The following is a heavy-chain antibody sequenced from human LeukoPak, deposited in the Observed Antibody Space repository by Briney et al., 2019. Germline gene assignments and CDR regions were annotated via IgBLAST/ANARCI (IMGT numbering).Heavy chain of an antibody. CDR2: MNPKSGDT. Sequence: ASVKVSCKASGHTFTSDDINWVRQATGQGLEWMGWMNPKSGDTGYAQKFQGRVTMTRNTSTSTLSMELSSLTSEDTAVYYCARDYDDAFDVWGQGAMVTVSS. V-gene: IGHV1-8*02. CDR3: ARDYDDAFDV. J-gene: IGHJ3*01. D-gene: IGHD3-16*01. CDR1: GHTFTSDD.